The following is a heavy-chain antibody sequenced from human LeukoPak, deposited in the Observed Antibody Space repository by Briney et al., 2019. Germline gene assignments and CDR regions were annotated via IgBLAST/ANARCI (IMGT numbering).Heavy chain of an antibody. J-gene: IGHJ6*03. CDR3: ARDGAWSSSSSGYYMDV. Sequence: NPSETLSLTCTVSGGSISSGGYYWSWIRQPPGKGLEWIGYIYHSGSTYYNPSLKSRVTISVDRSKNQFSLKLSSVTAEDTAVYYCARDGAWSSSSSGYYMDVWGKGTTVTVSS. CDR2: IYHSGST. CDR1: GGSISSGGYY. D-gene: IGHD6-13*01. V-gene: IGHV4-30-2*01.